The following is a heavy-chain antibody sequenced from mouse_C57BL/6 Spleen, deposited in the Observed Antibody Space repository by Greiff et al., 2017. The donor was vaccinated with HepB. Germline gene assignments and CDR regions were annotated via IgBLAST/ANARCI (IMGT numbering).Heavy chain of an antibody. D-gene: IGHD1-1*01. CDR2: IWSGGST. V-gene: IGHV2-2*01. CDR1: GFSLTSYG. J-gene: IGHJ4*01. Sequence: VKLMESGPGLVQPSQSLSITCTVSGFSLTSYGVHWVRQSPGKGLEWLGVIWSGGSTDYNAAFISRLSISKDNSKSQVFFKMNSLQADDTAIYYCARMDYGSSYRAMDYWGQGTSVTVSS. CDR3: ARMDYGSSYRAMDY.